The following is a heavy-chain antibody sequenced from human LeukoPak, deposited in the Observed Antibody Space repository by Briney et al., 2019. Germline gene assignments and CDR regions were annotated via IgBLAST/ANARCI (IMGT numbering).Heavy chain of an antibody. Sequence: GGSLRLSCAASGFTFSSYGMHSVRQAPGKGLEWVAFIRYDGSNKYYADSVKGRFTISRDNSKNTLYLQMNSLRAEDTAVYYCAKDWTIRGVIISLDYWGQGTLVTVSS. D-gene: IGHD3-10*01. CDR2: IRYDGSNK. J-gene: IGHJ4*02. V-gene: IGHV3-30*02. CDR3: AKDWTIRGVIISLDY. CDR1: GFTFSSYG.